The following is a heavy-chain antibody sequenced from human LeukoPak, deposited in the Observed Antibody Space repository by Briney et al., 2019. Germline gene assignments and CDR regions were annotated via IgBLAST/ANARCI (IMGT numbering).Heavy chain of an antibody. Sequence: ASVKVSCKASGGTFSSYAISWVRQAPGQGLEWMGRIIPIFGTANYAQKFQGRVTITTDESTSTAYMELSSLRSEDTAVYYCARGTRDPHDPFDIWGQGTMVTVSS. D-gene: IGHD5-24*01. CDR1: GGTFSSYA. CDR3: ARGTRDPHDPFDI. J-gene: IGHJ3*02. V-gene: IGHV1-69*05. CDR2: IIPIFGTA.